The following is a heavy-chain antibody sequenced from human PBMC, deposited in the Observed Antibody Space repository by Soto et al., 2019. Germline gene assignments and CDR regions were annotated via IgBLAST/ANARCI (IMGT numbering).Heavy chain of an antibody. Sequence: SETLSLTCTVSGDSNSITSYYWGWVRQPPGKGLEWIGSIHYSGSTHYNPSLQSRVTISGDASKKQFSLKLRSVTAADTAVYYCASTKDETLYFDYWGQGTLVTVSS. CDR1: GDSNSITSYY. V-gene: IGHV4-39*01. D-gene: IGHD2-15*01. CDR2: IHYSGST. CDR3: ASTKDETLYFDY. J-gene: IGHJ4*02.